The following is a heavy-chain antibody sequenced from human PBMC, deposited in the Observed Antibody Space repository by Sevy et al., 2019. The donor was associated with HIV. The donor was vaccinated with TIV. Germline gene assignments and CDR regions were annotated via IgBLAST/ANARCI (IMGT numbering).Heavy chain of an antibody. V-gene: IGHV3-30*03. CDR2: ISFDESDK. D-gene: IGHD4-17*01. Sequence: GGCLRLSCIGSGFSFSYYGIHWVRQAPGKGLEWVALISFDESDKYYADSVKGRFTISRDNFKNTLYLQMNSLTTEDTAVYYCARPRANYVDNYFFYAMDVWGQGTTVTVSS. CDR3: ARPRANYVDNYFFYAMDV. J-gene: IGHJ6*02. CDR1: GFSFSYYG.